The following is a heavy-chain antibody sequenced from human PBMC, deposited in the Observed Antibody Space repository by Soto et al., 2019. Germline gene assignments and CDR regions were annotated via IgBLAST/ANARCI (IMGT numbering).Heavy chain of an antibody. V-gene: IGHV1-46*01. CDR2: INPKSGST. D-gene: IGHD2-2*01. CDR1: GYTVTSYY. CDR3: ARAGIAYCTSTTCYLYYYVMDV. J-gene: IGHJ6*02. Sequence: AASVKVSCKASGYTVTSYYMHWVRQVPGQGLEWMGIINPKSGSTTYAEKFQGRVTMTRDTSTNTVYMELTSLTSGDTAVYYCARAGIAYCTSTTCYLYYYVMDVWGQGTTVTVSS.